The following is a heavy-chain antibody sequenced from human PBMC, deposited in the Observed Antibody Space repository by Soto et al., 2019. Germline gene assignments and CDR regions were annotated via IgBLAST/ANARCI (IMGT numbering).Heavy chain of an antibody. CDR1: GGSISSGGYY. Sequence: QVQLQESGPGLVKPSQTLSLTCTVSGGSISSGGYYWSWIRQHPGKGLEWIGYIYYSGSTYYNPSLKSRFTISVDTSKNQFSLKLSSVTAADTAVYYCARASLAARELYWYFDLWGRGTLVTVSS. CDR3: ARASLAARELYWYFDL. J-gene: IGHJ2*01. V-gene: IGHV4-31*03. CDR2: IYYSGST. D-gene: IGHD6-6*01.